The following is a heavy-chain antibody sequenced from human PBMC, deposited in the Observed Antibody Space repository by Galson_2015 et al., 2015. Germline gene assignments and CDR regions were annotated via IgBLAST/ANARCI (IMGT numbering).Heavy chain of an antibody. D-gene: IGHD4-17*01. J-gene: IGHJ3*02. CDR3: AKGTNEGYGDIQAFDI. Sequence: SLRLSCAASGFTFDDYAMHWVRHAPGKGLEWVSGISWNSGSIGYADSVKGRFTISRDNAKNSLYLQMNSLRAEDTALYYCAKGTNEGYGDIQAFDIRGQGTMVTGSS. V-gene: IGHV3-9*01. CDR2: ISWNSGSI. CDR1: GFTFDDYA.